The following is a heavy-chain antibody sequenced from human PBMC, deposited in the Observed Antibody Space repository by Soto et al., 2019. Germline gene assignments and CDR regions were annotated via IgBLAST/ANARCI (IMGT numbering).Heavy chain of an antibody. V-gene: IGHV1-18*01. J-gene: IGHJ6*02. CDR2: ISAYNGNT. Sequence: ASVKVSCKASGYTFTSYGISWVRQAPGQGLEWMGWISAYNGNTNYAQKLQGRVTMTTDTSTSTAYMELRSLRSDDTAVYYCARDLDDSSGYPAYDPFESKYDMDVWGQGTTVTVSS. CDR1: GYTFTSYG. CDR3: ARDLDDSSGYPAYDPFESKYDMDV. D-gene: IGHD3-22*01.